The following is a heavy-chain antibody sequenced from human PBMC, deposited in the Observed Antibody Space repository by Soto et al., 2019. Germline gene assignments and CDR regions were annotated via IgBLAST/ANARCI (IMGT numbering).Heavy chain of an antibody. CDR2: SNWNSGSI. CDR1: GFTFDDYA. D-gene: IGHD6-13*01. CDR3: VKDESINWYSGHFRH. V-gene: IGHV3-9*01. Sequence: EVQLVESGVGLVQPGRSLRLSCAASGFTFDDYAMHWVRQVPGKGLEWVSGSNWNSGSIGYADSVKGRFAISRDNAKNSLHLQMNRLRAEDTAFYYCVKDESINWYSGHFRHWGQGTLVTVSS. J-gene: IGHJ1*01.